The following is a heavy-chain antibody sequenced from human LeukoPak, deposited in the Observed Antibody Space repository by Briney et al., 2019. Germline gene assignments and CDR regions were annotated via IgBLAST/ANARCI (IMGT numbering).Heavy chain of an antibody. CDR3: AREQVGATAY. J-gene: IGHJ4*02. V-gene: IGHV3-30*02. CDR1: GFTFSSYG. Sequence: AGGSLRLSCAASGFTFSSYGMHWVRQAPGKGLEWVAFIRYDGSNKYYAGSVKGRFTISRDNAKNSLYLQMNSLRAEDTAVYYCAREQVGATAYWGQGTLVTVSS. CDR2: IRYDGSNK. D-gene: IGHD1-26*01.